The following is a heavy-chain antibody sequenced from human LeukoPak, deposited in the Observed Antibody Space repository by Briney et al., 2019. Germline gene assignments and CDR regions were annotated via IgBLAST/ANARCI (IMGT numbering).Heavy chain of an antibody. J-gene: IGHJ4*02. CDR2: ISSSSSYI. V-gene: IGHV3-21*01. CDR1: GFTFSSYS. Sequence: GGSLRLSCAASGFTFSSYSMNWVRQAPGKGLEWVSSISSSSSYIYYADSVKGRFTISRDNAKNSLYLQMNSLGAEDTAVYYCARDGSGILTGYSPLDYWGQGTLVTVSS. CDR3: ARDGSGILTGYSPLDY. D-gene: IGHD3-9*01.